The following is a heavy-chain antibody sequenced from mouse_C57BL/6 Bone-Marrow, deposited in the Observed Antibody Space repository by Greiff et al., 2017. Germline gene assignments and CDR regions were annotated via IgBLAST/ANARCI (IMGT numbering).Heavy chain of an antibody. CDR3: ARHEDYGSSWGYYAMDY. V-gene: IGHV5-12*01. D-gene: IGHD1-1*01. J-gene: IGHJ4*01. CDR1: GFTFSDYY. CDR2: ISNGGGST. Sequence: DVKLVESGGGLVQPGGSLKLSCAASGFTFSDYYMYWVRQTPEKRLEWVAYISNGGGSTYYPDTVKGRFPISRDNAKNTLYLQMSRLKSEDTAMYYCARHEDYGSSWGYYAMDYWGQGTSVTVSS.